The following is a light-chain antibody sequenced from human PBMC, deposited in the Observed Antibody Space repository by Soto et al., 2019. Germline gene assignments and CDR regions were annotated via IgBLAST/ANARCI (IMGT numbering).Light chain of an antibody. CDR2: DAS. Sequence: DIQMTQSPSSLSASVRERVTITCQASQDITNYLNWYQQKPGKAPKLLICDASNLEPGVPSRFSGSGSGTDFTFTISSLQPEDIATYYCQHYDNLPFTFGPGTKVDIK. CDR3: QHYDNLPFT. V-gene: IGKV1-33*01. CDR1: QDITNY. J-gene: IGKJ3*01.